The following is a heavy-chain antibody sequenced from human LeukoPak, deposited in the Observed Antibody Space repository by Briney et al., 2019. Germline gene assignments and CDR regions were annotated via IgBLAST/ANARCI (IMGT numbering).Heavy chain of an antibody. Sequence: PGGSLRLSCAASGFTFSSYAMSWVRQAPGKGLEWVSAISGSGGSTYYADSVKGRFTISRDNSKSTLYLQMNSLRAEDTAVYYCAKTTIFGVVSNFDYWGQGTLVTVSS. V-gene: IGHV3-23*01. CDR1: GFTFSSYA. D-gene: IGHD3-3*01. CDR2: ISGSGGST. J-gene: IGHJ4*02. CDR3: AKTTIFGVVSNFDY.